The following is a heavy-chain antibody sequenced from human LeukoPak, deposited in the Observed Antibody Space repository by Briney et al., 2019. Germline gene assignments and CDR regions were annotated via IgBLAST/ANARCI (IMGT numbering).Heavy chain of an antibody. J-gene: IGHJ6*04. CDR1: GGSFSGYY. CDR3: ARGPRRNYQGRDV. Sequence: PSETLSLTCAVYGGSFSGYYWSWIRQPPGKGLEWIGEINHSGSTNYNPSLKSRVTISVDTSKNQFSLKLSSVTAADTAVYYCARGPRRNYQGRDVWGKGTTVTVSS. D-gene: IGHD6-25*01. V-gene: IGHV4-34*01. CDR2: INHSGST.